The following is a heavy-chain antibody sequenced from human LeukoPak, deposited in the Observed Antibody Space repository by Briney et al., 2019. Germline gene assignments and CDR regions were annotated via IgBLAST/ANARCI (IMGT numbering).Heavy chain of an antibody. J-gene: IGHJ5*02. CDR3: AKGGSYTRSGWFDR. CDR2: ISVGGTT. Sequence: GGSLRLSCAASGFTFSRYAMNWVLQAPGKGLESVSGISVGGTTYYSDSMKGRFPISRDNSKNTLSLQVNSLTAEDTAVYYCAKGGSYTRSGWFDRWRQGPLVTVSS. CDR1: GFTFSRYA. D-gene: IGHD1-26*01. V-gene: IGHV3-23*01.